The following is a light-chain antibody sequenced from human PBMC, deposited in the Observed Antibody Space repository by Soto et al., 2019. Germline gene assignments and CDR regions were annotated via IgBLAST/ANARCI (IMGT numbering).Light chain of an antibody. V-gene: IGKV1-5*01. J-gene: IGKJ1*01. Sequence: DIQMTQSPSTLSASVGDRVTITCRASQNINKRLAWYQQKPGKAPNLLIYDASTLESGVPARFSGGYSGTEFTLSISSLQPEDFATFYCQQYNSYPWTFGHGTKVEVK. CDR3: QQYNSYPWT. CDR1: QNINKR. CDR2: DAS.